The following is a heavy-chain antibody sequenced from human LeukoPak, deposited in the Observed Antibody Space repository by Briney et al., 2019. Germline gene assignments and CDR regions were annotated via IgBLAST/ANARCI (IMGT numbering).Heavy chain of an antibody. V-gene: IGHV3-74*01. Sequence: GGSLRLSCAASSFTFCSHWMHWVRQAPGKGLVWVSRINSDGSSTSYADSVKGRFTISRDNAKKTLYLQMNSLRAEDRAVYYCARKVGSGSYNYYMDVWGKGTTVTVSS. CDR1: SFTFCSHW. J-gene: IGHJ6*03. CDR3: ARKVGSGSYNYYMDV. D-gene: IGHD3-10*01. CDR2: INSDGSST.